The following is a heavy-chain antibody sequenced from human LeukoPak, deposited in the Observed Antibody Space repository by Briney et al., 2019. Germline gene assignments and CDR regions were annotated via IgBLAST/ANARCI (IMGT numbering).Heavy chain of an antibody. CDR3: ARGRGSYYPSDS. CDR1: GESLTGYY. J-gene: IGHJ4*02. D-gene: IGHD1-26*01. Sequence: SETLSFTCGVYGESLTGYYWSWIRKPPGKGLDWIGEINLSGSANYNPSLETRVTISGDTSKNQFSLKLRSVTAADTAVYYCARGRGSYYPSDSWGQGTLVTVSS. CDR2: INLSGSA. V-gene: IGHV4-34*01.